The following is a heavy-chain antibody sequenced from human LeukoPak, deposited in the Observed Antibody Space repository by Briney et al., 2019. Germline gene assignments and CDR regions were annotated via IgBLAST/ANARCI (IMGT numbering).Heavy chain of an antibody. Sequence: GGSLRLSCAASGFTFSSYEMNWVRQAPGKGLEWVSYISSSGSTIYYADSVKGRFTISRDNANNSLYLQMNSLRAEDTAVYYCARAGLGDIVVVPADNNWFDPWGQGTLVTVSS. J-gene: IGHJ5*02. CDR2: ISSSGSTI. V-gene: IGHV3-48*03. CDR1: GFTFSSYE. D-gene: IGHD2-2*01. CDR3: ARAGLGDIVVVPADNNWFDP.